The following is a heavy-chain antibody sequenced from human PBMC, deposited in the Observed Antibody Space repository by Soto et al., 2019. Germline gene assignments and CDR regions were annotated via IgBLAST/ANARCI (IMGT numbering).Heavy chain of an antibody. J-gene: IGHJ4*01. V-gene: IGHV3-23*01. CDR1: SFTSGYHA. CDR3: VSWVSAHFDS. Sequence: PRGALLISCATSSFTSGYHAMNWVRQAPGKGLEWVSTISSNGENTHYADSVKGRFIISSDNSSNTAALQMNSLRVEDTAIYYCVSWVSAHFDSWGQGTMVTVSS. CDR2: ISSNGENT. D-gene: IGHD6-13*01.